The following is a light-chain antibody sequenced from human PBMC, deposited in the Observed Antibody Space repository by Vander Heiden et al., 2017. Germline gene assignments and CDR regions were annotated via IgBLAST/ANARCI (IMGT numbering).Light chain of an antibody. CDR3: KQGKHLLT. V-gene: IGKV2-30*01. J-gene: IGKJ1*01. CDR2: TVS. Sequence: DVEMTQSPPSLPVTLGQPASIPCRSSQSLVYNDGSTYLNWFQQRPGQSPRLLIYTVSSRDSGVPDRFSGSGSGTDFTLNISRLEAEDVGVYYCKQGKHLLTFGQGTKVEIK. CDR1: QSLVYNDGSTY.